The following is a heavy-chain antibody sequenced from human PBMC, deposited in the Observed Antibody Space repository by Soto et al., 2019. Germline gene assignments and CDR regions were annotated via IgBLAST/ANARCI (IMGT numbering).Heavy chain of an antibody. Sequence: QVQLVQSGAEVKKPGSSVKVSCKASGGTFSSYTISWVRQAPGQGLEWMGRIIPILGIANYAQKFQGRVTPTADKAASTAYMELSSLRSEDTAVYYCARDQGITMVRGVILTWFDPWGQGTLVTVSS. D-gene: IGHD3-10*01. CDR1: GGTFSSYT. CDR2: IIPILGIA. CDR3: ARDQGITMVRGVILTWFDP. V-gene: IGHV1-69*08. J-gene: IGHJ5*02.